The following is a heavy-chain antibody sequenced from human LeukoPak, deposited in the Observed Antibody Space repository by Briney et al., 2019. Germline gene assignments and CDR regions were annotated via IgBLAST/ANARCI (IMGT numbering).Heavy chain of an antibody. V-gene: IGHV4-34*01. CDR3: ARRPSLPHPLLRSFLGGAFDS. J-gene: IGHJ4*02. CDR1: GGCFSGYY. CDR2: INDSGST. D-gene: IGHD3-22*01. Sequence: PSETLSLACAVYGGCFSGYYWSWIRQPPGKGLEWIGEINDSGSTNYNPSLKSRVTISVDTSKNQFSLKLCSVTAADTAVYSCARRPSLPHPLLRSFLGGAFDSWGPGTLVTVSS.